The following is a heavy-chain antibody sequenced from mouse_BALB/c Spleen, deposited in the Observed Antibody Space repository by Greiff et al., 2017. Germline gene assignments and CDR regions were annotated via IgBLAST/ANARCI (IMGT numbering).Heavy chain of an antibody. J-gene: IGHJ4*01. CDR3: ARQGNYEAMDY. V-gene: IGHV5-6*02. CDR2: ISSGGSYT. D-gene: IGHD2-1*01. Sequence: DVMLVESGGDLVKPGGSLKLSCAASGFTFSSYGMSWVRQTPDKRLEWVATISSGGSYTYYPDSVKGRFTISRDNAKNTLYLQMSSLKSEDTAMYYCARQGNYEAMDYWGQGTSVTVSS. CDR1: GFTFSSYG.